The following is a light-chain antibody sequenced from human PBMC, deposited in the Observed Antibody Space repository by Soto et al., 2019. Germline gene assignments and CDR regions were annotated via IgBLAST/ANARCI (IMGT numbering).Light chain of an antibody. J-gene: IGKJ1*01. Sequence: EIVMTQSPATLSVSPGERATLSCRASQSVSSNLAWYQQKPGQAPRYVIYGVSNRATGIPDRFSGSGSGTDFTLTISRLEPEDFAVYYCEQYSDSPRTFGQGTKVDIK. V-gene: IGKV3D-15*01. CDR2: GVS. CDR1: QSVSSN. CDR3: EQYSDSPRT.